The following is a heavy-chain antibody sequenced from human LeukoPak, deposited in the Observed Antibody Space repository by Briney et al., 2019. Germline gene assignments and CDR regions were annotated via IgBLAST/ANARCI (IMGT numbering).Heavy chain of an antibody. J-gene: IGHJ4*02. CDR1: GFTFSSYA. Sequence: GGSLRLSCAASGFTFSSYAMSWVRQAPGKGLEWISAISGSGGSTYYADSVKGRFTISRDNSKNTLYLQMNSLRAEDTAVYYCALFSYDSSGYYNWGQGTLVTVSS. V-gene: IGHV3-23*01. CDR2: ISGSGGST. CDR3: ALFSYDSSGYYN. D-gene: IGHD3-22*01.